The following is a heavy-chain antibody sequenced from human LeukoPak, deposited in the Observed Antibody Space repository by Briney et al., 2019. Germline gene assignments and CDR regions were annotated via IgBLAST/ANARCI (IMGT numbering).Heavy chain of an antibody. CDR3: ASVGYYDSSGHETGDY. J-gene: IGHJ4*02. Sequence: ASVKVSCKASGYTFTGYYMHWVRQAPGQGLEWMGWINPNSGGTNYAQKFQGRVTMTRDTSISTAYMELSRLRSDDTAVYYCASVGYYDSSGHETGDYWGQGTLVTVSS. V-gene: IGHV1-2*02. CDR1: GYTFTGYY. CDR2: INPNSGGT. D-gene: IGHD3-22*01.